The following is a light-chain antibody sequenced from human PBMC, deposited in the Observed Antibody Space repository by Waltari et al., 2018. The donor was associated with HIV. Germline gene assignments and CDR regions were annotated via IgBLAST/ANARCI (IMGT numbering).Light chain of an antibody. Sequence: IVMTQSPPTLSVSPGERVNLSCRASQSVNYNLAWYQQKPGQAPRLLIYGASGRAAGIPARFSGSGSGTEFTLTISSLQSEDFAVYYCQQYENWPPITFGQGTRLEIK. J-gene: IGKJ5*01. CDR1: QSVNYN. V-gene: IGKV3-15*01. CDR3: QQYENWPPIT. CDR2: GAS.